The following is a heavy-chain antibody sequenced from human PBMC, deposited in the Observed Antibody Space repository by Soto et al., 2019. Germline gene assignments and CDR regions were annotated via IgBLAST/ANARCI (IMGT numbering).Heavy chain of an antibody. V-gene: IGHV1-2*02. D-gene: IGHD5-12*01. CDR1: GPTFIAYY. CDR2: IDPKSGGT. J-gene: IGHJ4*02. CDR3: ARISVDVPE. Sequence: QLVQSGAEVKKPGASVKVSCKTSGPTFIAYYIHWVQQAPGQGLEWMGWIDPKSGGTTYEQKFLGRVTMTRDTSINTAYMELNTLTSDDTALYYCARISVDVPEWGQGTLITVSS.